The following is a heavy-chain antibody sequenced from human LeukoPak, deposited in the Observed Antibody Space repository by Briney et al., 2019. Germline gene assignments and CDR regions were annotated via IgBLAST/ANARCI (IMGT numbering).Heavy chain of an antibody. CDR3: ARASMGNYYYYYMDV. CDR2: IYYSGST. V-gene: IGHV4-59*01. Sequence: SETLSLTCTVSGGSISSYYWSWIRQLPGKGLEWIGYIYYSGSTNYNPSLKSRVTISVDTSKNQFSLKLSSVTAADTAVYYCARASMGNYYYYYMDVWGKGTTVTVSS. D-gene: IGHD6-6*01. J-gene: IGHJ6*03. CDR1: GGSISSYY.